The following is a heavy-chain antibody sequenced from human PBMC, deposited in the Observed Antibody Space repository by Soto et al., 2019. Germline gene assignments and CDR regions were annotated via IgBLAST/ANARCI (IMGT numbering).Heavy chain of an antibody. J-gene: IGHJ5*02. D-gene: IGHD2-2*01. CDR2: IYYSGST. V-gene: IGHV4-59*01. Sequence: SETLSLTSTVSGRSISNYYWRWIRQPPGKGLEWIGYIYYSGSTNYNPSLKSRVTISVDTSKNQFSLKLSSVTAADTAVYYCARESFVVVPAASYNWFDPWGQGTLVTVS. CDR1: GRSISNYY. CDR3: ARESFVVVPAASYNWFDP.